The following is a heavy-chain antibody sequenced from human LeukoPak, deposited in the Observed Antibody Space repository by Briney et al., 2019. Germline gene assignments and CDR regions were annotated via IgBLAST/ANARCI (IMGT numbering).Heavy chain of an antibody. CDR2: IYYSGST. D-gene: IGHD2-2*02. J-gene: IGHJ4*02. CDR3: ARHGAVPAAIRAPFDY. CDR1: GGSIGSSTYY. V-gene: IGHV4-39*01. Sequence: SETLSLTCTVSGGSIGSSTYYWGWIRQPPGKGLEWIGSIYYSGSTYYNPSLKSRVTISVDTSKNQFSLKLSSVTAADTAVYYCARHGAVPAAIRAPFDYWGQGTLVTVSS.